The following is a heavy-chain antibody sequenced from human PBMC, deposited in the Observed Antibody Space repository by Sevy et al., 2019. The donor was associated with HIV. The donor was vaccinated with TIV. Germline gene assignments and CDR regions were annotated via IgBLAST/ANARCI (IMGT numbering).Heavy chain of an antibody. D-gene: IGHD2-2*01. CDR2: INPKSGGT. CDR3: ARDWVPAAPDTMDNWFDS. J-gene: IGHJ5*01. Sequence: ASVKVSCKTSGYSFIDYHVNWVRQAPGQGLEWMGWINPKSGGTKYVNKFRGRVTMTRDTSITTTYMELSGLTSDDTAVYYCARDWVPAAPDTMDNWFDSWGQGTLVTVSS. CDR1: GYSFIDYH. V-gene: IGHV1-2*02.